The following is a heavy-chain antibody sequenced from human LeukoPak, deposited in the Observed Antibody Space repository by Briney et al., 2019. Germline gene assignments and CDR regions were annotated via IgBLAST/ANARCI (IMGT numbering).Heavy chain of an antibody. Sequence: PSETLCLTCAVSGVSLSGYYWGWIRQTPGKGLEWIGEINHSGRTNYNPSLKSRVTISADTSKNQFSLELRSVTAADTAVYYCARAYYSTSWFPHWGQGALVTASS. CDR2: INHSGRT. D-gene: IGHD3-10*01. J-gene: IGHJ5*02. CDR3: ARAYYSTSWFPH. CDR1: GVSLSGYY. V-gene: IGHV4-34*01.